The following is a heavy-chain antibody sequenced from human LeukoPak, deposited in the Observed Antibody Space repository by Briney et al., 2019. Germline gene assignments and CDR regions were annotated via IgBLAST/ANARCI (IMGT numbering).Heavy chain of an antibody. J-gene: IGHJ4*02. CDR2: ISYSGST. V-gene: IGHV4-39*01. D-gene: IGHD2-15*01. CDR1: GGSISSSSYL. CDR3: ARSVNIVVEYYFDY. Sequence: PSETLSLTCTVSGGSISSSSYLWGWIRQPPGKGLEWIGSISYSGSTYYNPSLKSRVTISVGTSKNQFSLKLNSVTAADTAVYYRARSVNIVVEYYFDYWGQGTLVTVSS.